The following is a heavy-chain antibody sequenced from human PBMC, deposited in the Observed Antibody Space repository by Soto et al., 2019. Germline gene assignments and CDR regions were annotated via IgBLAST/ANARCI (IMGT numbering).Heavy chain of an antibody. J-gene: IGHJ4*02. CDR3: ARSPSCSGGGCYSNFDY. CDR1: GYTFTSYY. Sequence: QVQLVQSGAEVKKPGASVKVSCKASGYTFTSYYMHWVRQAPGQGLEWMGIINPSGGSTSYAQKFQGRVTMTRDTSTSTVYMELSSLRSEDTAVYYCARSPSCSGGGCYSNFDYWGQGTLVTVSS. V-gene: IGHV1-46*01. D-gene: IGHD2-15*01. CDR2: INPSGGST.